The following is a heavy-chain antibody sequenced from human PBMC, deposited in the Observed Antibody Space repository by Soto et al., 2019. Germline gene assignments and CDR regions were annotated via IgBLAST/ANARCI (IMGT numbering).Heavy chain of an antibody. Sequence: QVQLVQSGAEVKKPGSSVKVSCKASGGTFSSYAISWVRQAPGQGLEWMGGIIPISGTANYAQKFQGRVTITADESTSTAYMELISLRSEDTAVYYCTRSQGSSTSLEIYYYYYYGMDVWGQSTTVTVSS. V-gene: IGHV1-69*01. CDR2: IIPISGTA. CDR1: GGTFSSYA. D-gene: IGHD2-2*01. J-gene: IGHJ6*02. CDR3: TRSQGSSTSLEIYYYYYYGMDV.